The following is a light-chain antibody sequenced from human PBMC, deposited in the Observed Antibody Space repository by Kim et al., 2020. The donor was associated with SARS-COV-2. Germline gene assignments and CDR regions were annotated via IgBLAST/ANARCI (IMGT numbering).Light chain of an antibody. CDR1: SSDVGGYNY. V-gene: IGLV2-11*01. J-gene: IGLJ1*01. CDR2: DVS. Sequence: QSVTISCTRTSSDVGGYNYVSWYQQHPGKAPKVMIYDVSKRPSGVPDRFSGSKSGNTASLTISGLQAEDEADYYCCSYAGSYTNYVFGTGTKVTVL. CDR3: CSYAGSYTNYV.